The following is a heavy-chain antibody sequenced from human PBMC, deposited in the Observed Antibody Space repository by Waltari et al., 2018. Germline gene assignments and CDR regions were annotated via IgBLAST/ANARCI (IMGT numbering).Heavy chain of an antibody. V-gene: IGHV1-2*06. J-gene: IGHJ6*02. D-gene: IGHD3-16*01. Sequence: QVQLVQSGAEVKKPGASVKVSCKASGYTFTGYYMHWVRQAPGQGLEWMGRSNPNSGGTNYAQKFQGRVTMTRDTAISTAYMELSRLRSDDTAVYYCAREGGTVRADYYGMDVWGQGTTVTVSS. CDR1: GYTFTGYY. CDR3: AREGGTVRADYYGMDV. CDR2: SNPNSGGT.